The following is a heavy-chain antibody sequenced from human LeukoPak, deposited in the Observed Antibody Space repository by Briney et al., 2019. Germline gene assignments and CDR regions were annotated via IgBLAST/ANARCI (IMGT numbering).Heavy chain of an antibody. CDR3: AKKVPANWGSYFDY. V-gene: IGHV3-23*01. J-gene: IGHJ4*02. Sequence: GSLRLSCAASGFTFSSYAMSWVRQAQGKGLEWVSAISGSGDSTYSTDSVKGRFTISRDNSKNTLYLQMNSLRAEDTAVYYCAKKVPANWGSYFDYWGQGTLVTVSS. CDR2: ISGSGDST. D-gene: IGHD7-27*01. CDR1: GFTFSSYA.